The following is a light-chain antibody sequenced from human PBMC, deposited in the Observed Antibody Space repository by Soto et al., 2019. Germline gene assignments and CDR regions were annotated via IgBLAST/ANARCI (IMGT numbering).Light chain of an antibody. CDR3: QQYANLPVT. J-gene: IGKJ2*01. CDR1: QDISNY. Sequence: DVQMTQSPSSLSASVGDRVTSTCQASQDISNYLNWYQQKPGKAPKLLIYDGSSLETGVPSRFSGSGSGTDFTFTISSLQPEDIATYYCQQYANLPVTFGRGTKLEIK. V-gene: IGKV1-33*01. CDR2: DGS.